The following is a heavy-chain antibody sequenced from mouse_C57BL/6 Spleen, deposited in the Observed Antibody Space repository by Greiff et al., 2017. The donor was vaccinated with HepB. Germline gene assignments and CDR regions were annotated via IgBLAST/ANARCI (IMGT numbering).Heavy chain of an antibody. CDR2: IDPEDGET. D-gene: IGHD1-1*01. J-gene: IGHJ4*01. V-gene: IGHV14-2*01. Sequence: EVKLMESGAELVKPGASVKLSCTASGFNIKDYYMHWVKQRTEQGLEWIGRIDPEDGETKYAPKFQGKATITADTSSNTAYMQLSSLTSEDTAVYYCAPYYGSSYDYAMDYWGQGTSVTVSS. CDR1: GFNIKDYY. CDR3: APYYGSSYDYAMDY.